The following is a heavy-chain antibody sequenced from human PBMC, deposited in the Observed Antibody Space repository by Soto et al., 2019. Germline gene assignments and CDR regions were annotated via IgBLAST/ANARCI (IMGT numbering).Heavy chain of an antibody. CDR2: ISYDGSNK. J-gene: IGHJ3*02. Sequence: VQLVESGGGVVQPGRSLRLSCAASGFTFSSYAMHWVRQAPGKGLEWVAVISYDGSNKYYADSVKGRFTISRDNSKNTLYLQMNSLRAEDTAVYYCARDYGYYGSGPLDIWGQGTMVTVSS. V-gene: IGHV3-30-3*01. D-gene: IGHD3-10*01. CDR1: GFTFSSYA. CDR3: ARDYGYYGSGPLDI.